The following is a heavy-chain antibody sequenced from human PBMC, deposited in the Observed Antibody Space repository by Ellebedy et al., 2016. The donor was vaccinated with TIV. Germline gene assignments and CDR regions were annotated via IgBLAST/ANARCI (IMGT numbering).Heavy chain of an antibody. CDR3: AREKAVAGRDRGPGY. D-gene: IGHD6-19*01. CDR2: MNPNTGNT. CDR1: GYTFTSYD. Sequence: ASVKVSCXASGYTFTSYDFNWVRQATGQGLEWMGWMNPNTGNTGYAQKFQGRVTMTRNTSISTAYMELSSLRSEDTAVYYCAREKAVAGRDRGPGYWGQGTLVTVSS. J-gene: IGHJ4*02. V-gene: IGHV1-8*01.